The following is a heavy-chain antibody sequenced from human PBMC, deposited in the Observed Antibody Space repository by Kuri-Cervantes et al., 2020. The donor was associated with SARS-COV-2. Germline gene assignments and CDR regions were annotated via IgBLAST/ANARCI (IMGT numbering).Heavy chain of an antibody. D-gene: IGHD1-14*01. V-gene: IGHV1-69*13. CDR2: IIPFFGTP. CDR1: GGSFNSYA. CDR3: ARDRDPAQHNRSAFDI. Sequence: SVKVSCKPSGGSFNSYAINWVRQAPGQGLEWMGGIIPFFGTPHYAKKFRDRVTFTADLSTSTVYMELTGLGSGDTAMFFCARDRDPAQHNRSAFDIWGQGTMVTVSS. J-gene: IGHJ3*02.